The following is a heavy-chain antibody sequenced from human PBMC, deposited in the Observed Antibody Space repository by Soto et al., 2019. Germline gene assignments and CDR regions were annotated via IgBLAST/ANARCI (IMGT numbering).Heavy chain of an antibody. D-gene: IGHD3-16*01. J-gene: IGHJ4*02. V-gene: IGHV3-74*01. CDR2: INSDGSTT. CDR3: TRPQGGTTYYFDY. Sequence: GGSLRLSCAASGFTFSSYWMHWVRQAPGKGLVWVSRINSDGSTTNYADSVKGRFTISRDNTKNTLFLQMNSLRAEDTAVYYCTRPQGGTTYYFDYWGQGSPVTVSS. CDR1: GFTFSSYW.